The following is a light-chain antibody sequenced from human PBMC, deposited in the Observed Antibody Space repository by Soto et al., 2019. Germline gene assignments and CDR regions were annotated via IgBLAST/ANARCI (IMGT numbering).Light chain of an antibody. Sequence: EIVMTLSPATLSVSPGERATLSCRASQSVSTNLAWHQQKPGQAPRLLTYGTSSRASGIPDRFSGSGSGTDFTLTISRLEPEDFAVYYCQNYGSSSPTFGGRSMAE. J-gene: IGKJ4*01. CDR1: QSVSTN. CDR2: GTS. CDR3: QNYGSSSPT. V-gene: IGKV3-20*01.